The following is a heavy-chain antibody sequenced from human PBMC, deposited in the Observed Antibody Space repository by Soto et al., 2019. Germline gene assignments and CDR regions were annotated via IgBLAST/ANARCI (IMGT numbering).Heavy chain of an antibody. CDR3: TRDRYSIFHQVGYYYYYGMDV. Sequence: PGGSLRLSCTASGFTFGYYAMSWVRQAPGKGLEWVGFIRSKAYGGTTEYAASVKGRFTISRDDSKSIAYLQMNSLKTEDTAVYYCTRDRYSIFHQVGYYYYYGMDVWGQGTTVTVSS. D-gene: IGHD1-26*01. CDR2: IRSKAYGGTT. J-gene: IGHJ6*02. CDR1: GFTFGYYA. V-gene: IGHV3-49*04.